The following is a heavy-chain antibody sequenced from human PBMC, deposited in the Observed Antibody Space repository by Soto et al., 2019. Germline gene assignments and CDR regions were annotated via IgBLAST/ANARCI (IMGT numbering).Heavy chain of an antibody. CDR1: GYTFTSYD. D-gene: IGHD3-3*01. V-gene: IGHV1-8*01. CDR3: ARGSFWSGYGLDDY. Sequence: ASVKVSCKASGYTFTSYDINWVRQATGQGLEWMGWMNPNSGNTGYAQKFQGRVTMTRNTSIGTAYMELSSLRSEDTAVYYCARGSFWSGYGLDDYWGQGTLVTVSS. J-gene: IGHJ4*02. CDR2: MNPNSGNT.